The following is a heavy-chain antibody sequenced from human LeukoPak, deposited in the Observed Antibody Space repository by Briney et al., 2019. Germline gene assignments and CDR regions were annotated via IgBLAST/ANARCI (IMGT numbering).Heavy chain of an antibody. CDR2: ISYDGSNK. J-gene: IGHJ4*02. D-gene: IGHD6-19*01. CDR1: GFTFSSYA. V-gene: IGHV3-30-3*01. CDR3: ARAGHSSGWAFDY. Sequence: GGSLRLSCAASGFTFSSYAMHWVRQAPGKGLEWVAVISYDGSNKYYADSVKGRFTISRDNSKNTLYLQMNNLRAEDTAVYYCARAGHSSGWAFDYWGQGTLVTVSS.